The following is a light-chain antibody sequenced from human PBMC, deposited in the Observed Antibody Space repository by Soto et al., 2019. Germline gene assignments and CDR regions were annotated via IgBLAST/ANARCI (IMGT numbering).Light chain of an antibody. CDR1: QSLLHKNGNNY. CDR2: MGS. J-gene: IGKJ1*01. Sequence: DIVMNQSTLSLPVTPGEAASISGRSSQSLLHKNGNNYFNWYLQSTGHSQQLLIYMGSKRPSGVPDRFSGSGSGTYFTLKISRVEAEDAGVYYCMQALQPPRTFGQGTKVDI. CDR3: MQALQPPRT. V-gene: IGKV2-28*01.